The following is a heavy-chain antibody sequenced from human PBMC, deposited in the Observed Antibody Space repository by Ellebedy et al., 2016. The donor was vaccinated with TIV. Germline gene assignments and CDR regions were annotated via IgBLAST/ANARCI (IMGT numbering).Heavy chain of an antibody. J-gene: IGHJ3*02. CDR2: IYYSGST. CDR3: VRRGGWSGAFDI. CDR1: GGSISSGDYY. V-gene: IGHV4-30-4*01. D-gene: IGHD6-19*01. Sequence: MPSETLSLTCTVSGGSISSGDYYWSWIRQPPGKGLESIGYIYYSGSTYYNPSLKSRTTLSVDTAKNQFSLKLSSVTAADTAVYYCVRRGGWSGAFDIWGQGTMITVSS.